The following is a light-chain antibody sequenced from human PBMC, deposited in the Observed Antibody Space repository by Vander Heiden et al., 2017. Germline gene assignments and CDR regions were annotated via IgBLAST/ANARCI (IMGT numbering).Light chain of an antibody. V-gene: IGKV3-20*01. CDR1: QSVSSSY. Sequence: EIVLTQSPGTLSLSPGERATLSCSCSQSVSSSYLAWYQLIIYGASSRGSGTPGRVSGSSYGTDFALTISRLAPEDSAVYCCQQYGNSPTFGQGTKVEIK. CDR2: GAS. J-gene: IGKJ1*01. CDR3: QQYGNSPT.